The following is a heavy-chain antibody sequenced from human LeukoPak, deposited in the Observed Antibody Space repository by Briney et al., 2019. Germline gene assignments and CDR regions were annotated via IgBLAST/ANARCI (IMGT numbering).Heavy chain of an antibody. CDR3: AAPYGDYRYYYYGMDV. D-gene: IGHD4-17*01. J-gene: IGHJ6*02. V-gene: IGHV1-58*02. CDR1: GFTFTSSA. Sequence: SVKVSCKASGFTFTSSAMRWVRQARGQRLEWIGWIVVGSGNTNYAQKFQERVTITRDMSTSTAYMELSSLRSEDTAVYYCAAPYGDYRYYYYGMDVWGQGTTVTVS. CDR2: IVVGSGNT.